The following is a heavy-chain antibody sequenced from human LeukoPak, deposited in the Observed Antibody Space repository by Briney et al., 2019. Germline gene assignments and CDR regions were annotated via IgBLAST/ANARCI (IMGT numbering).Heavy chain of an antibody. J-gene: IGHJ4*02. CDR2: SGSDDNT. Sequence: GGSLRLSCEASGFAFSSYAMGWVRQAPGKGLEWVSASGSDDNTYYADSVKGRFTISRDNSKNTLYLQMNSLRAEDTAVYYCAPYCSGGSCYLFDYWGQGTLVTVSS. V-gene: IGHV3-23*01. CDR3: APYCSGGSCYLFDY. D-gene: IGHD2-15*01. CDR1: GFAFSSYA.